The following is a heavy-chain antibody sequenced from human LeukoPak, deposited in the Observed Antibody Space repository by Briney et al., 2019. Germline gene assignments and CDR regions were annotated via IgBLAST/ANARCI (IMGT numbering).Heavy chain of an antibody. Sequence: SETLSLTCTVSGGSMSIRGMYWSWIRQSAGWRPEWIGRIFTGGPNRHNPSFTSRVTMSIDTSNNEFFLRMSSLTAADTAIYYCARGYCLGDSCYSSTALWGQGTLVTVSP. CDR2: IFTGGPN. D-gene: IGHD2-15*01. CDR1: GGSMSIRGMY. CDR3: ARGYCLGDSCYSSTAL. V-gene: IGHV4-4*07. J-gene: IGHJ4*02.